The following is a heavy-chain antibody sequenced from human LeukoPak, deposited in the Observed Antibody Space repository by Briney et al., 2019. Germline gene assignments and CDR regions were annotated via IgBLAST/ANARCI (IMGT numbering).Heavy chain of an antibody. CDR3: ARSSSVTIPGYYFDY. D-gene: IGHD2-21*01. Sequence: APVKVSCKASDYTFTSYGINWVRQAPGQGLEWMGWISAYNGNTNYAQKLQGRVTMTTDTSTSTAYMELKSLRSDDTAVYYCARSSSVTIPGYYFDYWGQGALVTVSS. V-gene: IGHV1-18*01. CDR2: ISAYNGNT. J-gene: IGHJ4*02. CDR1: DYTFTSYG.